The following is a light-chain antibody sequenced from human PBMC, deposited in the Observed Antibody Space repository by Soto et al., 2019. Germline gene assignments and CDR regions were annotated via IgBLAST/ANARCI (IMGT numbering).Light chain of an antibody. Sequence: QSALAPPASVSGSPGQSITISCSGISPDFGVSWYQHFPGKAPKLIIFEVSTRPSGVSTRFSGSKSGNMAFLTISGLQTEDEGLYHCSSYSSTTTLFGGGTKVTVL. V-gene: IGLV2-14*01. CDR1: SPDFGV. J-gene: IGLJ2*01. CDR3: SSYSSTTTL. CDR2: EVS.